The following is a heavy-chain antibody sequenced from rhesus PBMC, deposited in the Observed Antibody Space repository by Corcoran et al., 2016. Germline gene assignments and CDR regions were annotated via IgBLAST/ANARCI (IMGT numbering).Heavy chain of an antibody. CDR1: GFTFSSYW. CDR2: FNSGGGST. Sequence: EVQLVESGGGLAKPGGSLRLSCAASGFTFSSYWMNWVRQASRKGGGWGHMFNSGGGSTDYADSVKCRFTISRDNSKNTLSLQMNSLRAEDTAVYYCAKNGDWYCTGSGCYPYYFDYWGQGVLVTVSS. V-gene: IGHV3S25*01. J-gene: IGHJ4*01. CDR3: AKNGDWYCTGSGCYPYYFDY. D-gene: IGHD2-21*01.